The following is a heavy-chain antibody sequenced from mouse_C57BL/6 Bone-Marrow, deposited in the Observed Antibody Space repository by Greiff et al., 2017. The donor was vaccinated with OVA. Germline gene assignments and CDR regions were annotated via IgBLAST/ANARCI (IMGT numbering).Heavy chain of an antibody. Sequence: EVQLVESGGGLVQPKGSLKLSCAASGFSFNTYAMNWVRQAPGKGLEWVARIRSKSNNYATYYADSVKDRFTISRDDSESMLYLQMNNLKTEDTDREYCVGGGWLLPHYFDYWGQGTTRTVSS. CDR1: GFSFNTYA. CDR2: IRSKSNNYAT. CDR3: VGGGWLLPHYFDY. D-gene: IGHD2-3*01. V-gene: IGHV10-1*01. J-gene: IGHJ2*01.